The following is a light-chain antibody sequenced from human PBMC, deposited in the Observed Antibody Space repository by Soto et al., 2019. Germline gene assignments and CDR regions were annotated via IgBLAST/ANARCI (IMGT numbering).Light chain of an antibody. CDR2: TSF. CDR1: QSISSY. J-gene: IGKJ2*01. CDR3: QQIYITPYT. Sequence: DIQMTQSPSSLSVSVGDRVTITCRASQSISSYLNWYQQKPGKAPKLLIYTSFNLQSGVPSRFSGSGSGTDFTLTISSLQPEDFATYYCQQIYITPYTVGQGTKLEIK. V-gene: IGKV1-39*01.